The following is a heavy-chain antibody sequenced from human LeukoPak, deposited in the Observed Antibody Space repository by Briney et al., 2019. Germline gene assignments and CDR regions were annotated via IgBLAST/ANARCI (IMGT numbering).Heavy chain of an antibody. V-gene: IGHV4-59*01. Sequence: SETLSLTCTVSGDSISLYYWSWIRQPPGKGLEWIGYIYYTGSTKSNPSLKSRVTISADTSKKQFSLNLSSVTAADTAVYYCARAGWISTTWHFDYWGQGILVTVSS. CDR1: GDSISLYY. J-gene: IGHJ4*02. CDR3: ARAGWISTTWHFDY. D-gene: IGHD3-3*02. CDR2: IYYTGST.